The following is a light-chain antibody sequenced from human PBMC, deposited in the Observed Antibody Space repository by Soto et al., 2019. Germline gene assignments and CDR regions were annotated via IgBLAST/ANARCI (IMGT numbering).Light chain of an antibody. Sequence: QSVLTQPASVSGSPGQSITISCTGTSSDVGGYNYVSWYQQHPGKAPKLMIYEVSNRPSRVSNRFSGSKSGNTASLTISGLQAEDEADYYCSSYTSSSTLVFGTGTRAPS. CDR3: SSYTSSSTLV. V-gene: IGLV2-14*01. J-gene: IGLJ1*01. CDR2: EVS. CDR1: SSDVGGYNY.